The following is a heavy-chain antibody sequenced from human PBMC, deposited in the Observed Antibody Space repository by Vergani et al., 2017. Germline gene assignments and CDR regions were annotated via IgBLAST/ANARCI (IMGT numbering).Heavy chain of an antibody. CDR3: AKRPAAGIDS. V-gene: IGHV3-23*01. Sequence: EVQLLESGGGLVQPGGSLRLSCAASGYTFSSYAMSWVRQAPGKGLEWVSTISGSGGSTYYADSVKGRFTISRDNSKNTLYLQMNSLRAEDTAVYFCAKRPAAGIDSWGQGTLVTVSS. D-gene: IGHD2-2*01. CDR2: ISGSGGST. CDR1: GYTFSSYA. J-gene: IGHJ4*02.